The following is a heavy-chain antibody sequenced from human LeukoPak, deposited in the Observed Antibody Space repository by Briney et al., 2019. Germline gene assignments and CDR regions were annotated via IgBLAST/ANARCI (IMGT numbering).Heavy chain of an antibody. J-gene: IGHJ4*02. Sequence: GGSLRLSCEASASTFSKYSMTWVRQGPGRRLEWVATIKEDGSAQDYVDSVKGRFTISRDNAKKLVSLQMNSLRAEDTAVYYCATTSSLPDYFHYWGQGILVTVSS. V-gene: IGHV3-7*01. CDR2: IKEDGSAQ. CDR1: ASTFSKYS. D-gene: IGHD2-2*01. CDR3: ATTSSLPDYFHY.